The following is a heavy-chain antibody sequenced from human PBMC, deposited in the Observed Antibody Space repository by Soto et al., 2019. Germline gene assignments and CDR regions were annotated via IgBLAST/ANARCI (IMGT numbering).Heavy chain of an antibody. CDR2: IKNDGSTT. CDR1: GFTFRSYW. Sequence: EVQLVESGGGLVQPGGSLRLSCAASGFTFRSYWMHWVRQIPGKGLVWVSRIKNDGSTTTYADSVKGRFTMSRDNAKNKLYLQMNSLRAEDTAVYYCARDRGYSGCDNWGQGTLVIVSS. CDR3: ARDRGYSGCDN. J-gene: IGHJ4*02. V-gene: IGHV3-74*01. D-gene: IGHD5-12*01.